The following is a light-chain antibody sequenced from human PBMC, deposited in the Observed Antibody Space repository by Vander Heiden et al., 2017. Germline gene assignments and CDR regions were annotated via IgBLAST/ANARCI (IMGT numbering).Light chain of an antibody. Sequence: QSALTPPRSVSGSPGQSVTLSCSGTSSDVGAYDYVSWYQQHPGKAPKLLIEDVTKWPSGVPDRFSGSKSGNTATLTISGLLTEDEADDYCCSYAGRDTWVFGGGTKVTVL. CDR3: CSYAGRDTWV. CDR2: DVT. V-gene: IGLV2-11*01. CDR1: SSDVGAYDY. J-gene: IGLJ3*02.